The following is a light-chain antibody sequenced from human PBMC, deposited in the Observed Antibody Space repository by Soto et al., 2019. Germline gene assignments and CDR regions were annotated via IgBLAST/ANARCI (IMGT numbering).Light chain of an antibody. Sequence: EIVLTQSPGPLSLSPGERATLSCRASPSARSNYLAWYQQKPGQAPRLLIYGASSRATGIPDRFSGSGSGTDVTLTINRLEPEDFAVYYCQQYGPSPTTFGQGTKVEIK. V-gene: IGKV3-20*01. CDR2: GAS. CDR3: QQYGPSPTT. J-gene: IGKJ1*01. CDR1: PSARSNY.